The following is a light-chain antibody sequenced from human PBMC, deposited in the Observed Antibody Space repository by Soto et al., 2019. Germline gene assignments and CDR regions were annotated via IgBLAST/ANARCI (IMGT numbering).Light chain of an antibody. CDR1: QSVSSSY. CDR3: QQYGSSPLT. J-gene: IGKJ4*01. CDR2: SAS. V-gene: IGKV3-20*01. Sequence: EIVLTQSPGTLSLSPGERATLSCRASQSVSSSYLAWYQQKPGQAPRLLIYSASSRATGIPGRFSGSGSGTGFTLTISRLEPEDFVVYYCQQYGSSPLTFGGGTKLEIK.